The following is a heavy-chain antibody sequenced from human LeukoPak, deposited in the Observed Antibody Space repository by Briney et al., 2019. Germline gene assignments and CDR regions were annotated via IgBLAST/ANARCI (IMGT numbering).Heavy chain of an antibody. Sequence: PGGSLRLSCAASGLTFSNHAMSWVRQAPGKGLEWVSTISGSGGSTYYADSVKGRFTISRDNSKNTLYLQMNCLRAEDTAVYYCAKASLSGITATTDYWGQGTLVAVSS. D-gene: IGHD1-7*01. CDR1: GLTFSNHA. CDR3: AKASLSGITATTDY. CDR2: ISGSGGST. V-gene: IGHV3-23*01. J-gene: IGHJ4*02.